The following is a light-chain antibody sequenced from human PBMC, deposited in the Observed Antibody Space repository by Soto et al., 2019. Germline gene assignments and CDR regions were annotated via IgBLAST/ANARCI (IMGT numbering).Light chain of an antibody. J-gene: IGLJ2*01. Sequence: QSALTQPRSVSGSPGQSVTISCTGTSSDVGGYNYVSWYQQHPDKAPKLMIYDVTKRPSGVPDRFSGSKSGNTASLTISGLQAEDEADYYCCSYAGSDIWIFGGGTKVTVL. CDR1: SSDVGGYNY. CDR3: CSYAGSDIWI. V-gene: IGLV2-11*01. CDR2: DVT.